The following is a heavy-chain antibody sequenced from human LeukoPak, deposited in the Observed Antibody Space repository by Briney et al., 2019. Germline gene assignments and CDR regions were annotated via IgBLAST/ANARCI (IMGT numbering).Heavy chain of an antibody. V-gene: IGHV3-23*01. CDR2: ISGSGGST. Sequence: QTGGSLRLSCAASGFTFSSYAMSWVRQAPGKGLEWVSAISGSGGSTYYADSVKGRFTISRDNSKNTLYLQMNSLRAEGTAVYYCAKGGKWDVTPFDYWGQGTLVTVSS. D-gene: IGHD1-26*01. CDR1: GFTFSSYA. J-gene: IGHJ4*02. CDR3: AKGGKWDVTPFDY.